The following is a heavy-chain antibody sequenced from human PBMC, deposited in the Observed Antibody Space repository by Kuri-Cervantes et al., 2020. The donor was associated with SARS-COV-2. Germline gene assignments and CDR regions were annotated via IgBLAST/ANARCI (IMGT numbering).Heavy chain of an antibody. Sequence: GGSLRLSCAASGFTFSSYAMSWVRQAPGKGLEWVSAISGSGGSTYYADSVKGRFTISRDNSKNTLYLQMNSLRAEDTTVYYCAKDSLRRPFYYYYYYMDVWGKGTTVTVSS. CDR3: AKDSLRRPFYYYYYYMDV. CDR2: ISGSGGST. V-gene: IGHV3-23*01. D-gene: IGHD4-17*01. CDR1: GFTFSSYA. J-gene: IGHJ6*03.